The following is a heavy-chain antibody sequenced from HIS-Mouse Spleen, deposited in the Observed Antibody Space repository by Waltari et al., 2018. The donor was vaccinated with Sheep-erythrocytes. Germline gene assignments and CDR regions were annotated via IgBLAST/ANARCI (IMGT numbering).Heavy chain of an antibody. J-gene: IGHJ4*02. D-gene: IGHD5-12*01. CDR2: ISSSSSYI. Sequence: EVQLVESGGGLVKPGGSLRLSCAASGFTFISYSMNWVRRAPGKGLEWVSSISSSSSYIYYADSVKGRFTISRDDAKNSLYLQMNSLRAEDTAVYYCARAGYSGEYYFDYWGQGTLVTVSS. V-gene: IGHV3-21*01. CDR1: GFTFISYS. CDR3: ARAGYSGEYYFDY.